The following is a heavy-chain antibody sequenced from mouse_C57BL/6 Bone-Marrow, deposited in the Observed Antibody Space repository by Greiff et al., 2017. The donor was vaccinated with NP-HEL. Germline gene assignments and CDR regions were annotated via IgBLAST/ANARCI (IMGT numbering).Heavy chain of an antibody. CDR2: IDPFDSYT. D-gene: IGHD2-3*01. CDR1: GYTFTSYW. V-gene: IGHV1-50*01. Sequence: VQLQQPGAELVKPGASVQLSCKASGYTFTSYWMQWVKQRPGQGLEWIGEIDPFDSYTNYNQKFKGKATLTVDTSSTIAYMQLSSLASEDSAVYYCARERNYDGYYVDYWGQGPTLTVSS. J-gene: IGHJ2*01. CDR3: ARERNYDGYYVDY.